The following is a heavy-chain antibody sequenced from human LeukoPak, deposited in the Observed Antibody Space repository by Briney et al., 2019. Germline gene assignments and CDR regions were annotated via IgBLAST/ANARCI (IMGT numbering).Heavy chain of an antibody. Sequence: GGSLRLSCAASGFIFSNYEMNWVRQAPGKGLEWVSYISSSASTIHYADSVKGRFTVSRDNAKNSLYLQMNSLRAEDTAVYFCARDPTYYYGSGNYSHYYGMDAWGQGTTVTVSS. V-gene: IGHV3-48*03. CDR1: GFIFSNYE. J-gene: IGHJ6*02. CDR2: ISSSASTI. CDR3: ARDPTYYYGSGNYSHYYGMDA. D-gene: IGHD3-10*01.